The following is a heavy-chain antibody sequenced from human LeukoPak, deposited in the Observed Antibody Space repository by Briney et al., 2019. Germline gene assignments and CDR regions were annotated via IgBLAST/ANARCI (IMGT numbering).Heavy chain of an antibody. CDR3: ARASQRLGDSDY. J-gene: IGHJ4*02. V-gene: IGHV1-18*01. CDR1: GYTFTSYG. Sequence: ASVKVSCKASGYTFTSYGISWMRQAPGQGLEWMGWISAYNGDTNYAQKFQGRVTMTTDTSTTTAYMELRSLRSDDTALYYYARASQRLGDSDYWGQGTLVTVSS. CDR2: ISAYNGDT. D-gene: IGHD6-25*01.